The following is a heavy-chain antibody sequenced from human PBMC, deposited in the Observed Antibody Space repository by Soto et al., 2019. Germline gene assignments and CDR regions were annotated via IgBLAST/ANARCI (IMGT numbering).Heavy chain of an antibody. CDR1: GGTFSSYA. V-gene: IGHV1-69*13. J-gene: IGHJ4*02. CDR3: ARDHCSGGSCYVGSFDY. CDR2: IIPIFGTA. Sequence: SVKVSCKASGGTFSSYAISWVRQAPGQGLEWMGGIIPIFGTANYAQKFQGRVTITADESTSTAYMELSSLRSEDTAVYYCARDHCSGGSCYVGSFDYWGQGTLVTVSS. D-gene: IGHD2-15*01.